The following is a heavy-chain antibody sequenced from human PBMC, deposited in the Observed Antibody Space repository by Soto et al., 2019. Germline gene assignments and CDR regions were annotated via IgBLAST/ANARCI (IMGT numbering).Heavy chain of an antibody. CDR3: VRDSHGDY. CDR1: GFTLSNYW. V-gene: IGHV3-74*01. J-gene: IGHJ4*02. Sequence: VQLVESGGGLVQPGGSLRLSCAGSGFTLSNYWMHWVRQAPGKGLEWVSRIDHDGPTDYADSVRGRFTISRDNAENTLYLQMNSLRPEDTAVYYCVRDSHGDYWGQGTLVTVSS. CDR2: IDHDGPT.